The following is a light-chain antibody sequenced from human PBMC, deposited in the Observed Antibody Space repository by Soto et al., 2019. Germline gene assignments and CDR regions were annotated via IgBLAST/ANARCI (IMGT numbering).Light chain of an antibody. CDR3: RQRYNWPLT. V-gene: IGKV3-11*01. Sequence: IVLTQSPATLSLSPGERATLSCKASQSISNSLGWFQQKPGKAPRRLLDDASNRATGIPARVTGSGSGSDFTLTISRLESDDFGDYYCRQRYNWPLTFGGGTKVEIK. CDR1: QSISNS. CDR2: DAS. J-gene: IGKJ4*01.